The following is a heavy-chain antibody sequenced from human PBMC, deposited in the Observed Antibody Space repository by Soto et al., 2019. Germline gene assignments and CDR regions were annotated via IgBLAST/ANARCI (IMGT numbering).Heavy chain of an antibody. J-gene: IGHJ4*02. CDR1: GFTFSSYA. D-gene: IGHD5-12*01. CDR2: INSNGGST. CDR3: ARRDGYNFDY. V-gene: IGHV3-64*01. Sequence: EVQLVESGGGLVQPGGSLRLSCAASGFTFSSYAMHWVRQAPGKGRDFVSAINSNGGSTYYANSVKGRFTISRDNSKNTLYLQMGSLRAEDMAVYYCARRDGYNFDYWGQGTLVTVSS.